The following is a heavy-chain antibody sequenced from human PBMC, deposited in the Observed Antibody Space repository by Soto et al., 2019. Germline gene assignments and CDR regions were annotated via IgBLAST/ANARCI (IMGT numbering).Heavy chain of an antibody. CDR3: ARDNILGILYGGMDV. V-gene: IGHV4-30-4*01. J-gene: IGHJ6*02. CDR2: IYYSGST. D-gene: IGHD3-3*01. CDR1: GGSISSGYYS. Sequence: NLSVTCSVSGGSISSGYYSWSWIRQPPGKGLEWIGNIYYSGSTYYNPSLKSRVTISVDTSKNQFSLKMSSVTAADTAVYYCARDNILGILYGGMDVWGQGTTVT.